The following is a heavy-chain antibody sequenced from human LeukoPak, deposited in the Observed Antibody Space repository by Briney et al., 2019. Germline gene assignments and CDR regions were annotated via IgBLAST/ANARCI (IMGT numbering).Heavy chain of an antibody. CDR3: ARGRGSY. CDR1: GFTFSNYH. Sequence: GGSLRLSCAASGFTFSNYHMIWVRRAPGKGLEWVSYINNSGTKIYYADSVKGRFTISRDNAKNSLYLQMNSLRAEDTAVYYCARGRGSYWGQGTLVTVSS. V-gene: IGHV3-48*04. J-gene: IGHJ4*02. CDR2: INNSGTKI. D-gene: IGHD3-16*01.